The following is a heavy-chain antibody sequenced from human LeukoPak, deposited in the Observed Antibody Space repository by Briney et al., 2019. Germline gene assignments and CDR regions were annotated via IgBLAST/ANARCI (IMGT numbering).Heavy chain of an antibody. CDR2: INPNSGAT. Sequence: GASVKVSCKASGFTFTNYYLHWVRQAPGQGLEWMGLINPNSGATDYSQNFQGRVTMTRDTSISTAYMELTRLRSDDTAVYYCARDWIQLWLQGDAFDIWGQGTMVTVSS. CDR3: ARDWIQLWLQGDAFDI. CDR1: GFTFTNYY. D-gene: IGHD5-18*01. V-gene: IGHV1-2*02. J-gene: IGHJ3*02.